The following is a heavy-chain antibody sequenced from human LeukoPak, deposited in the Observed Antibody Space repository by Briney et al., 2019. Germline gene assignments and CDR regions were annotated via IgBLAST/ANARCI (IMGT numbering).Heavy chain of an antibody. J-gene: IGHJ6*03. CDR1: GGSISSRNYY. Sequence: SETLSLTCTVSGGSISSRNYYWGWIRQPPGKGLEWIGTIFYNGSTHCNPSLKSRVTISVDTYNNHFSLKLSSLTAADTAMYYCARHLVYSYGIPDYYYMDVWGKGTTVTVSS. CDR3: ARHLVYSYGIPDYYYMDV. CDR2: IFYNGST. D-gene: IGHD3-16*02. V-gene: IGHV4-39*01.